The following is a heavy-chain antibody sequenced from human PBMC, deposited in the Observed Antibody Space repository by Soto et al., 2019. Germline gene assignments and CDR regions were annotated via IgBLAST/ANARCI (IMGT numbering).Heavy chain of an antibody. V-gene: IGHV4-59*08. J-gene: IGHJ6*02. D-gene: IGHD3-10*01. Sequence: QVQLQESGPGLVKPSETLSLSCTVSGGSISSYYWSWFRQSPGKRMEWIGYVHHSWGSSYNPSLQSRVAISLDAPKSQFSLKVTSVTATDTAVYYCERRGFGPLHGLVDVWGQGTTVTVSS. CDR1: GGSISSYY. CDR2: VHHSWGS. CDR3: ERRGFGPLHGLVDV.